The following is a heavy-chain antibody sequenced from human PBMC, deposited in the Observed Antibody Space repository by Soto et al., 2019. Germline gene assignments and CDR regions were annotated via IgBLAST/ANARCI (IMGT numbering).Heavy chain of an antibody. D-gene: IGHD2-15*01. J-gene: IGHJ4*02. CDR2: INPNSGGT. Sequence: ASVKVSCKASGYTFTGYYMHWVRQAPGQGLEWMGWINPNSGGTNYAQKFQGWVTMTRDTSISTAYMELSRLRSDDTAVYYCATGADLDCSGGSCSAFDYWGQGTLVTVSS. V-gene: IGHV1-2*04. CDR3: ATGADLDCSGGSCSAFDY. CDR1: GYTFTGYY.